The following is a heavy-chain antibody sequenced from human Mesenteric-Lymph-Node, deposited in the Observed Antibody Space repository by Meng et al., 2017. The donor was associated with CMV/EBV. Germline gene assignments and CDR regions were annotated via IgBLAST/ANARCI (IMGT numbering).Heavy chain of an antibody. CDR2: ISGSGDST. Sequence: GESLKISCAASGFTFSGHVMSWVRQAPGKGLEWVSGISGSGDSTYYADSVKGRFTISRDNSKNTLYLQMNSLRAEDTAVYYCAKGAEQWLVRWVDYWGQGTLVTVSS. V-gene: IGHV3-23*01. CDR1: GFTFSGHV. CDR3: AKGAEQWLVRWVDY. J-gene: IGHJ4*02. D-gene: IGHD6-19*01.